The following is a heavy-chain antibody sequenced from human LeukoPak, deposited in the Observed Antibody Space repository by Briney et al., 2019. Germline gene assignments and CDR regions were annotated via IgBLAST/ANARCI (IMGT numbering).Heavy chain of an antibody. V-gene: IGHV3-69-1*01. CDR2: ISSSSYI. CDR3: ARDRGSGSYYPFDY. D-gene: IGHD3-10*01. Sequence: GGSLRLSCAASGFTVSSNDMSWVRQAPGKGLEWVSSISSSSYIYYADSVKGRFTISRDNAKNSLYLQMNSLRAEDTAVYYCARDRGSGSYYPFDYWGQGTLVTVSS. CDR1: GFTVSSND. J-gene: IGHJ4*02.